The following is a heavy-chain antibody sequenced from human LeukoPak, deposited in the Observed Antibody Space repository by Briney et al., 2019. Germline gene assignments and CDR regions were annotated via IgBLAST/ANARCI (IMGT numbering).Heavy chain of an antibody. CDR1: GYTFTSYY. V-gene: IGHV1-46*01. J-gene: IGHJ3*02. CDR2: INPSGGST. Sequence: GASVKVSCKASGYTFTSYYMHWVRQAPGQGLEWMGIINPSGGSTSYAQKFQGRVTMTRDTSISTAYMELSRLRSDDTAVYYCARQYYYDSSGLDIWGQGTMVTVSS. D-gene: IGHD3-22*01. CDR3: ARQYYYDSSGLDI.